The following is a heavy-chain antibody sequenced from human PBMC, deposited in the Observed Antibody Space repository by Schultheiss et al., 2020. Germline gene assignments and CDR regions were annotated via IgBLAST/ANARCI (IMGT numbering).Heavy chain of an antibody. CDR3: ASSAGYGTTHRKNYFDY. J-gene: IGHJ4*02. CDR1: GGSISSYY. CDR2: IYTSGST. D-gene: IGHD4-17*01. Sequence: SETLSLTCTVSGGSISSYYWSWIRQPAGKGLEWIGRIYTSGSTNYNPSLKSRVTISVDTSKNQFSLKLSSVTAADTAVYYCASSAGYGTTHRKNYFDYWGQGTLVTVSS. V-gene: IGHV4-4*07.